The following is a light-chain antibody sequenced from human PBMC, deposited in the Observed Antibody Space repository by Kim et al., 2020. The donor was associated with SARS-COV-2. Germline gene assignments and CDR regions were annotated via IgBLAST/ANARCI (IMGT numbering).Light chain of an antibody. CDR2: QDS. V-gene: IGLV3-1*01. Sequence: SVSAGQTASITCSGDKLGDKYACWYQQKQGQSPVLGIYQDSKRPSGIPERFSGSNSGNTATLTISGTQAMDEADYYCQAWDSSTVVFGGGTQLTVL. J-gene: IGLJ2*01. CDR1: KLGDKY. CDR3: QAWDSSTVV.